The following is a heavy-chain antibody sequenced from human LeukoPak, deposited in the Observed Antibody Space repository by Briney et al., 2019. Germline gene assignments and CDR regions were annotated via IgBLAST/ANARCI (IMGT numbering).Heavy chain of an antibody. J-gene: IGHJ4*02. Sequence: SETLSLTCAVYGGSFSGYYWSWIRQPPGKGLEWIGEINHSGSTNYNPSLKSRVTISVDTSKNQFSLKLSSVTAADTAVYYCARKYGSSSYYFDYWGQGTLVTVSS. CDR2: INHSGST. CDR3: ARKYGSSSYYFDY. V-gene: IGHV4-34*01. CDR1: GGSFSGYY. D-gene: IGHD6-6*01.